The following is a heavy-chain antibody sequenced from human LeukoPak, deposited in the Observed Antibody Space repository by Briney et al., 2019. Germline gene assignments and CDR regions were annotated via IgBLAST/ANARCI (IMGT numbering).Heavy chain of an antibody. CDR3: ATGDEGSLYAY. Sequence: ASVKVSCKASGYTFTGYYMHWVRQAPGQGLEWMGWINPNRGGTNYAQKFQGRVTMTRDTSISTAYMELSRLRSDDTAVYYCATGDEGSLYAYWGQGTLVTVSS. V-gene: IGHV1-2*02. J-gene: IGHJ4*02. D-gene: IGHD3-10*01. CDR1: GYTFTGYY. CDR2: INPNRGGT.